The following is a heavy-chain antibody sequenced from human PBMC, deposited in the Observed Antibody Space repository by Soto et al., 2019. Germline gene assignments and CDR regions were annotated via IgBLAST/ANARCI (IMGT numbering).Heavy chain of an antibody. CDR3: AKEFSRGSDYPAERFQV. J-gene: IGHJ1*01. CDR2: ISRSSNTI. Sequence: EVQLVESGGNLIHPGGSRRLSCAASGFTFSSYNMNWVRQAPGKGLEWISFISRSSNTIYYADSVKGRFTVSRDNGNNSLFLQMTSLSDEDTAIYYCAKEFSRGSDYPAERFQVWGQGTLVIVSA. CDR1: GFTFSSYN. V-gene: IGHV3-48*02. D-gene: IGHD3-10*01.